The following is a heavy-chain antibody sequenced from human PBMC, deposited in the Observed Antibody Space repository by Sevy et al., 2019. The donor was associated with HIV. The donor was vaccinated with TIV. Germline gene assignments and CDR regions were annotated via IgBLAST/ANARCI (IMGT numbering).Heavy chain of an antibody. V-gene: IGHV3-30*18. CDR3: AKDSYGDTDY. D-gene: IGHD4-17*01. Sequence: GGSLRLSCAASGFTFSSYGMHWVRQAPGKGLEWVAVISYDGSNKYYADSVKGRLTISRDNSKNTLYLQMNSLRAEDTAVYYCAKDSYGDTDYWGQGTLVTVSS. CDR1: GFTFSSYG. CDR2: ISYDGSNK. J-gene: IGHJ4*02.